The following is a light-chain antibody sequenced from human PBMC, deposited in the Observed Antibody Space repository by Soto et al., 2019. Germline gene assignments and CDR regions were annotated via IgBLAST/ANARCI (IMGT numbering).Light chain of an antibody. Sequence: EIVLTQSPGTLSLSPGERATPSCRASQSVSSSYLAWYQQKPGQAPRLLIYGASSRATGIPDRFSGSGSGTDFTLTISRLEPEDFAVYYCQQYHTSPITFGQGTRLEIK. CDR2: GAS. CDR3: QQYHTSPIT. CDR1: QSVSSSY. V-gene: IGKV3-20*01. J-gene: IGKJ5*01.